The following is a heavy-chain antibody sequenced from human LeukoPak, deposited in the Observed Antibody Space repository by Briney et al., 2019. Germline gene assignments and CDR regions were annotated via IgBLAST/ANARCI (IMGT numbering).Heavy chain of an antibody. CDR1: GGSISSYY. Sequence: SETLSLTCTVSGGSISSYYWSWIRQPPGKGLEWIGYMYYSGSTNYNPSLRSRVAISVDTSKNQFSLKLSSVTAADTAVYYCARNLGSGWYYDYWGQGILVTVSS. D-gene: IGHD6-19*01. J-gene: IGHJ4*02. V-gene: IGHV4-59*08. CDR3: ARNLGSGWYYDY. CDR2: MYYSGST.